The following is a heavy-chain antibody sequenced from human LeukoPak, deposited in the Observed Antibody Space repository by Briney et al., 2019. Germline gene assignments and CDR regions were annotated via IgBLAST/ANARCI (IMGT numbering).Heavy chain of an antibody. CDR2: INAGNGNT. D-gene: IGHD1-26*01. CDR1: GYTFGSYA. CDR3: ARPALVGGPYYGMDV. J-gene: IGHJ6*02. Sequence: GASVKVSCKASGYTFGSYAINWVRQAPGQRLEWMGWINAGNGNTKYSQKFQGRVTITRDTSASTAYMELSSLRSEDTAVYYCARPALVGGPYYGMDVWGRGTTVTVSS. V-gene: IGHV1-3*01.